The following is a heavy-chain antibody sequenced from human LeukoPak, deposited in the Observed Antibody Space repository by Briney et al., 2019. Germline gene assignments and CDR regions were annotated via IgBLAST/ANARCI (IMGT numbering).Heavy chain of an antibody. CDR2: IYYSGST. CDR1: GGSFSGYY. Sequence: KSSETLSLTCAVYGGSFSGYYWSWIRQPPGKGLEWIGSIYYSGSTYYNPSLKSRVTISVDTSKNQFSLKLSSVTAADTAVYYCASALGDYYYYMDVWGKGTTVTVSS. CDR3: ASALGDYYYYMDV. V-gene: IGHV4-34*01. J-gene: IGHJ6*03. D-gene: IGHD3-16*01.